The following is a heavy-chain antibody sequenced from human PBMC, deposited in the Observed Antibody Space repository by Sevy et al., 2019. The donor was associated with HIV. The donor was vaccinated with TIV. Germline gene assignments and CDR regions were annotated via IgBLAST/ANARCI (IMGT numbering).Heavy chain of an antibody. CDR1: GYTLTKLS. D-gene: IGHD2-15*01. V-gene: IGHV1-24*01. CDR2: FDSQDGET. Sequence: ASVKVSCKVSGYTLTKLSIHWVRQAPGKGLEWMGDFDSQDGETIYSQRFQGRVTMTVDTPTDTAYMDLSSLTSEDTAVYYCATVGLRYYSGSSAYQGDWFDPWGQGTLVTVSS. CDR3: ATVGLRYYSGSSAYQGDWFDP. J-gene: IGHJ5*02.